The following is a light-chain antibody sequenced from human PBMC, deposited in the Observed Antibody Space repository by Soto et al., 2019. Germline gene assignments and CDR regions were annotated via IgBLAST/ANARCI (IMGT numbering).Light chain of an antibody. CDR3: CSYAGSSTYV. CDR2: EVS. Sequence: QSVLTQPASVSGSPGQSITISCTGTSSDVGSYNLVSWYQQHPGKAPKLMIYEVSKRLSGVSSRFSGSKSGNTASLTISGLQAEDEADYYCCSYAGSSTYVFGTGTKVTVL. CDR1: SSDVGSYNL. J-gene: IGLJ1*01. V-gene: IGLV2-23*02.